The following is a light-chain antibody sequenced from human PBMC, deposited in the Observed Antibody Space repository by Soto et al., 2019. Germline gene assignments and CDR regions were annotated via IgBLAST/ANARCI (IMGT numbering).Light chain of an antibody. CDR1: QRVLSSSNNENF. V-gene: IGKV4-1*01. J-gene: IGKJ5*01. CDR3: QQYYSSPIT. Sequence: DIVMTQSPDSLAVSLGERATINCKSSQRVLSSSNNENFLGWFQHKVGQPPKLLISWASTRASGVPDRFSGSGSGTDFTLTISSLQAEDVAVYYCQQYYSSPITFGQGTRLE. CDR2: WAS.